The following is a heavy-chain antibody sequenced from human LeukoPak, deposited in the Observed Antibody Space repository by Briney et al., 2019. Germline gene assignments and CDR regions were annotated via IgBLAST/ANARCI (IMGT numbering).Heavy chain of an antibody. D-gene: IGHD3-3*01. J-gene: IGHJ4*02. CDR2: IYYSGST. CDR1: GGSISSSSYY. CDR3: ARENQYYDFWSGYLTH. Sequence: SETLSLTCTVSGGSISSSSYYWGWIRQPPGKGLEWIGSIYYSGSTYYNPSLKSRVTISVDTSKNQFSLKLSSVTAADTAVYYCARENQYYDFWSGYLTHWGQGTLVTVSS. V-gene: IGHV4-39*07.